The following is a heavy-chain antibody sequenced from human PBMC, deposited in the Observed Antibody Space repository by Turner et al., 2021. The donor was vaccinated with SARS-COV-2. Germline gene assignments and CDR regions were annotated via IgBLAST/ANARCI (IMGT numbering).Heavy chain of an antibody. CDR2: IYYSGST. Sequence: QLQLQESGPGLVKPSETLSRTCTVSGGSISSSSYYWGWIRQHPGKGLEWIGSIYYSGSTYYNPSLKSRVTISVDTSKNQFSLKLSSVTAADTAVYYCATSTVAGTELNYYGMDVWGQGTTVTVSS. J-gene: IGHJ6*02. D-gene: IGHD6-13*01. V-gene: IGHV4-39*01. CDR3: ATSTVAGTELNYYGMDV. CDR1: GGSISSSSYY.